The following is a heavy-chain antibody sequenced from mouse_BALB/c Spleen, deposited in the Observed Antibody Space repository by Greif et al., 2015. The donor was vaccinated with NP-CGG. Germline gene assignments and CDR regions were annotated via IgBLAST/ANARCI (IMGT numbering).Heavy chain of an antibody. J-gene: IGHJ4*01. CDR1: GFTFSSYA. V-gene: IGHV5-9-1*01. CDR3: ARRWDGAMDY. CDR2: ISSGGSYT. Sequence: EVMLVESGGGLVKPGGSLKLSCAASGFTFSSYAMSWVRQTPEKRLEWVATISSGGSYTYYPDSVKGRFTISRDNAKNPLFLQMSSMRSEDTAMYYCARRWDGAMDYWGQGTSVTVSS. D-gene: IGHD4-1*01.